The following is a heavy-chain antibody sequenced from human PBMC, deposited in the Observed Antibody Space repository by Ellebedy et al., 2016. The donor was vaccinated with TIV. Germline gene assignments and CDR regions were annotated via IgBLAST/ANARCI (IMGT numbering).Heavy chain of an antibody. CDR3: ARHTPGIPFDY. CDR2: IYYSGST. J-gene: IGHJ4*02. Sequence: SETLSLTXTVSGGSISSYYWSWIRQPPGKGLEWIGTIYYSGSTYYNPSLKSRVTISVDTSKNQFSLKLSSVTAADTAVYYCARHTPGIPFDYWGQGTLVTVSS. D-gene: IGHD2-21*01. CDR1: GGSISSYY. V-gene: IGHV4-39*01.